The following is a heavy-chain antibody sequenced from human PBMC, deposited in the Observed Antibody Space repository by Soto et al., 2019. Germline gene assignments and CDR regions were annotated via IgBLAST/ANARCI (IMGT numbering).Heavy chain of an antibody. Sequence: ASVKVSCKASGYTFSSYGISWVRQAPGQGLEWMGWISVHNGDTNYAQKFQGRVTMTTDKSTSTAFMELRGLRSDDTALYYCTVGVRFYGPDSLDMWGQGTMVTVSS. CDR2: ISVHNGDT. V-gene: IGHV1-18*01. D-gene: IGHD3-3*01. CDR1: GYTFSSYG. CDR3: TVGVRFYGPDSLDM. J-gene: IGHJ3*02.